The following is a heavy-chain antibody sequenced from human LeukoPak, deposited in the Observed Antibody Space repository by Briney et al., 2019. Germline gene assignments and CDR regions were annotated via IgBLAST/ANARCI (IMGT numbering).Heavy chain of an antibody. Sequence: SETLSLTCTVSGGSVSSGSYYWSWIRQPPGKGLEWIGYIYYSGSTNYNPSLKSRVTISVDTPKNQFSLKLSSVTAADTAVYYCAREGAYYYYYGMDVWGQGTTVTVSS. J-gene: IGHJ6*02. CDR1: GGSVSSGSYY. CDR2: IYYSGST. CDR3: AREGAYYYYYGMDV. V-gene: IGHV4-61*01.